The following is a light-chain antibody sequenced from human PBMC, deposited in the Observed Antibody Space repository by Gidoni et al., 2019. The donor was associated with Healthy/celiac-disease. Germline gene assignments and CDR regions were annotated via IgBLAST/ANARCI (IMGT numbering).Light chain of an antibody. CDR2: DAS. CDR3: QQRSNWPPWT. V-gene: IGKV3-11*01. CDR1: QSVRSY. Sequence: EIVLTQSPATLSLSPRERATLSCRASQSVRSYLAWYQQKPGQAPRLLIYDASHRATGIPARFSGSGSGTDFTLTISSLEPEDFAVYYCQQRSNWPPWTFGQGTKVEIK. J-gene: IGKJ1*01.